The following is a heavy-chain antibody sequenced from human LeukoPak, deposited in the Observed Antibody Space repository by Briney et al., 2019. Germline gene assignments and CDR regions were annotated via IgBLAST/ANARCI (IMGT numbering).Heavy chain of an antibody. Sequence: SVKVSCKASGFTFTSSAMQWVRQARGQRLEWIGWIVVGSGNTNYAQKFQERITITRDMSTSTAYMELSSLRSEDTAVYYCAANTPRVVREDAFDIWGQETMVTVSS. D-gene: IGHD2-21*01. J-gene: IGHJ3*02. CDR3: AANTPRVVREDAFDI. V-gene: IGHV1-58*02. CDR1: GFTFTSSA. CDR2: IVVGSGNT.